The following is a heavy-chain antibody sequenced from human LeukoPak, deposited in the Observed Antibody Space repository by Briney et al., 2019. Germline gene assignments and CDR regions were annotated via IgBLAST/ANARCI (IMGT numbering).Heavy chain of an antibody. CDR1: GGSFSGYY. CDR3: ARGPSRMVYAKTKNWFDP. CDR2: INHSGST. J-gene: IGHJ5*02. Sequence: PSETLSLTCAVYGGSFSGYYWSWTRQPPGKGLEWIGEINHSGSTNYNPSLKSRVTISVDTSKNQFSLKLSSVTAADTAVYYCARGPSRMVYAKTKNWFDPWGQGTLVTVSS. D-gene: IGHD2-8*01. V-gene: IGHV4-34*01.